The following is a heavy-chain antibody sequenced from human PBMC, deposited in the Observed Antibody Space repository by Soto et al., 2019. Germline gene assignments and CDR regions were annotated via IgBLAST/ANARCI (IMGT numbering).Heavy chain of an antibody. D-gene: IGHD6-13*01. J-gene: IGHJ5*02. V-gene: IGHV1-3*01. CDR3: VRRHVSATGIDWYDP. CDR1: GCTFTSYG. CDR2: INAANGDT. Sequence: ASVKVSCKASGCTFTSYGIHWVRQAPGQGLEWMGWINAANGDTKYSPKFQGRVTITRDTSASTAYMELSSLRSEDTAVYYCVRRHVSATGIDWYDPWGQGTLVTVSS.